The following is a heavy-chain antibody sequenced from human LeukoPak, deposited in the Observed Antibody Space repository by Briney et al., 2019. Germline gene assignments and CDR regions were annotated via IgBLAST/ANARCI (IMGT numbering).Heavy chain of an antibody. CDR1: GYTFTKYS. J-gene: IGHJ6*03. V-gene: IGHV1-18*01. CDR3: ARNRGGMEGGLFYMDV. CDR2: ISGYSGNT. D-gene: IGHD3-10*01. Sequence: ASVKVSCKTSGYTFTKYSVTWVRQAPGQGLEWMGWISGYSGNTNYAQRLQDRVTMTTDTSTSTAYMDLRSLRSDDTAVYYCARNRGGMEGGLFYMDVWGKGTTVTVSS.